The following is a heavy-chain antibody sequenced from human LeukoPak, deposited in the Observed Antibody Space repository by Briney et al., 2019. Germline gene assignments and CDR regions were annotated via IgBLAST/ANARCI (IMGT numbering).Heavy chain of an antibody. J-gene: IGHJ4*02. CDR1: GFTFNVAR. D-gene: IGHD6-6*01. V-gene: IGHV3-15*04. Sequence: KPGGSLRLSCAASGFTFNVARMSWVRQTPGKGLQWVARSAATPDGSITEYATPVRGRFTISRDDSRNMVYLQMRSLRTDDTAIYYCVWSSTWNKRFYLDQWGQGTLVTVSS. CDR2: SAATPDGSIT. CDR3: VWSSTWNKRFYLDQ.